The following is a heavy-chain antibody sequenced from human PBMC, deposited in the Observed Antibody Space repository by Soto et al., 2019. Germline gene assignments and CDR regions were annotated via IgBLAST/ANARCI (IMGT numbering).Heavy chain of an antibody. V-gene: IGHV1-18*01. J-gene: IGHJ4*02. CDR2: ISGYNGNT. CDR1: GYTFTSYG. CDR3: ARDLGGQVVDY. D-gene: IGHD1-26*01. Sequence: ASVKVCCKASGYTFTSYGRRWVRQDPGQGLEWMGWISGYNGNTKYAQKLQGRVTMTTDTSTSTAYMELRSLRSDDTAVYYCARDLGGQVVDYWGQGTLVTVS.